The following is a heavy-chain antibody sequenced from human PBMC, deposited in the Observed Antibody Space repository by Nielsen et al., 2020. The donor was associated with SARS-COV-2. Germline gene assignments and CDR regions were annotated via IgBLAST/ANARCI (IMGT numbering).Heavy chain of an antibody. J-gene: IGHJ4*02. CDR3: AKGIEGPAEIDY. CDR2: ISYDGSNK. V-gene: IGHV3-30*18. D-gene: IGHD6-25*01. Sequence: GESLKISCAASGFTFSSYGMHWVRQAPGKGLEWVAVISYDGSNKYYADSVKGRFTISRDNSKNTLYLQMNSLRAEDTAVYYCAKGIEGPAEIDYWGQGTLVTVSS. CDR1: GFTFSSYG.